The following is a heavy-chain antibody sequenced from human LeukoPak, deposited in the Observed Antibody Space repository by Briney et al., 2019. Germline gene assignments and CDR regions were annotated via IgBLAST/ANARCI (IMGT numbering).Heavy chain of an antibody. J-gene: IGHJ5*02. CDR3: ATVVPAAISWFDP. CDR2: INHSGST. D-gene: IGHD2-2*02. CDR1: GGSFSGYY. V-gene: IGHV4-34*01. Sequence: SEILSLTCAVYGGSFSGYYWSWIRQPPGKRLEWIGEINHSGSTNYNPSLKSRVTISVDTSKNQFSLKLSSVTAADTAVYYCATVVPAAISWFDPWGQGTLVTVSS.